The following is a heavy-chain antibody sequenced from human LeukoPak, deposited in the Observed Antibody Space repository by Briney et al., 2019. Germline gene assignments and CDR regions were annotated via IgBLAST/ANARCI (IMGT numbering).Heavy chain of an antibody. Sequence: SETLSLTCTVSGGSISSSSYYWGWIRQPPGKGLEWIGSIHYSGSTYYNPSLKSRVTISVDTSKNQFSLKLSSVTAADTAVYYCARVARSHNLGYWGQGTLVTVSS. CDR2: IHYSGST. CDR3: ARVARSHNLGY. CDR1: GGSISSSSYY. V-gene: IGHV4-39*07. J-gene: IGHJ4*02.